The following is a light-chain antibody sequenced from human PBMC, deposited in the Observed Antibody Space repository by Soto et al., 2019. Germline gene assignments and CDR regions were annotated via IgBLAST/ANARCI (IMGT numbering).Light chain of an antibody. J-gene: IGKJ1*01. Sequence: AIPLTQSPSSLSASVGDRVTITCRASQGISSALAWYQQKPGKAPKLLIYDASSLESGVPSRFSGSGSGTDCTLTISSLQPEDFATYYCQQFNSYPRTFGQGTKVEIK. CDR2: DAS. CDR3: QQFNSYPRT. V-gene: IGKV1-13*02. CDR1: QGISSA.